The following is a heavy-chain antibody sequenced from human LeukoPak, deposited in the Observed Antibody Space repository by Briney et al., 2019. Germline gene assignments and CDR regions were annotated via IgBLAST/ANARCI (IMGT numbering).Heavy chain of an antibody. V-gene: IGHV3-7*03. CDR2: IRQDGREK. D-gene: IGHD6-6*01. CDR1: GFTFSNYW. CDR3: ARDVSDENGSASRIHLDS. J-gene: IGHJ4*02. Sequence: GGSLRLSCAASGFTFSNYWMTWVRQAPGKGLEWVANIRQDGREKNYVDSVKGRFTVSRDNAKNSLILQMNRLRAEDTAVYYCARDVSDENGSASRIHLDSWGQGTLVSVSS.